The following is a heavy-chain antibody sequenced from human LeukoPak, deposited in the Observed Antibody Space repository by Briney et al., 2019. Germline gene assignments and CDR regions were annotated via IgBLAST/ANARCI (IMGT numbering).Heavy chain of an antibody. CDR2: IYSGGST. D-gene: IGHD4-17*01. CDR3: AIRGLNTTGDAFDI. CDR1: GFTVSSNY. J-gene: IGHJ3*02. V-gene: IGHV3-53*04. Sequence: GGSLRLSCAASGFTVSSNYMSWVRQAPGKGLEWVSVIYSGGSTYYADSVKGRFTISRHNSKNTLYLQMNSLRAEDAAVYYCAIRGLNTTGDAFDIWGQGTMVTVSS.